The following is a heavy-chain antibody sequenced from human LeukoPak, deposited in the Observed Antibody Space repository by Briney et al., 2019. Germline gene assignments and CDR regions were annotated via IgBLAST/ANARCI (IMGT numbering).Heavy chain of an antibody. CDR1: GYRFTSYG. D-gene: IGHD3-16*01. CDR2: ISAYNGNT. Sequence: ASVTVSFKASGYRFTSYGVTWVRQAPGQGLEWVGWISAYNGNTKSAQKLQGRVTLTTDTSTSTAYMELTSLRSDDTAVYYCTRGEGGYYYYYGMDVWGQGTTVTVSS. J-gene: IGHJ6*02. CDR3: TRGEGGYYYYYGMDV. V-gene: IGHV1-18*01.